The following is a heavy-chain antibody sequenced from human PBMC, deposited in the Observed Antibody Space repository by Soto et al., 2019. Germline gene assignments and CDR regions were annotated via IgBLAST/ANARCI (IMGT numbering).Heavy chain of an antibody. CDR2: LNAGNDNT. CDR3: ARVGQNYYGLDV. Sequence: ASVKVSCKASGYTFTTYVMHWVRQAPGQRLEWMGWLNAGNDNTEYSQKLQGRVTITRDTSASTVYMELSSLSSEDTAVYYCARVGQNYYGLDVWGQGTTVTVSS. D-gene: IGHD3-3*01. V-gene: IGHV1-3*01. CDR1: GYTFTTYV. J-gene: IGHJ6*02.